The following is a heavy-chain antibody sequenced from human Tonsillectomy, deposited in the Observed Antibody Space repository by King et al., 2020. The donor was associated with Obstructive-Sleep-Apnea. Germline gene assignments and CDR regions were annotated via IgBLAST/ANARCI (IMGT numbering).Heavy chain of an antibody. CDR3: ARGNYYDSSGYYHRGEWFDP. Sequence: VQLQESGPGLVKPSQTLSLTCTVSGGYITSGDYYWSWIRQPPGKGLEWIGYVYYSGRTYSNPSLKSRVTISVDTSKTQFSLKLSSVTAAATAVYYFARGNYYDSSGYYHRGEWFDPWGQGTLVTVSS. J-gene: IGHJ5*02. CDR2: VYYSGRT. V-gene: IGHV4-30-4*01. D-gene: IGHD3-22*01. CDR1: GGYITSGDYY.